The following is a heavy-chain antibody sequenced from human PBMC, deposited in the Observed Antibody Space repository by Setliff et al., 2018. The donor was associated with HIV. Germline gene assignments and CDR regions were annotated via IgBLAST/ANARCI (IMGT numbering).Heavy chain of an antibody. V-gene: IGHV1-3*01. CDR1: GFTFTTYA. J-gene: IGHJ4*02. CDR2: INAANGKT. D-gene: IGHD3-10*01. Sequence: ASVKVSCKASGFTFTTYAVHWVRQAPGQRPEWMGWINAANGKTRYPQRFEARVTITMDTGASTAYMELNSLRSEDSAVYYCARGVIRGVISQGGLDYWGPGTLVTSP. CDR3: ARGVIRGVISQGGLDY.